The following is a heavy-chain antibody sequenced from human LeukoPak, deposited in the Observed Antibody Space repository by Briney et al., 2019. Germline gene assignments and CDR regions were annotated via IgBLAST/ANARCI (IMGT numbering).Heavy chain of an antibody. V-gene: IGHV4-38-2*02. CDR1: GYSISSGYY. CDR2: IYNSGST. D-gene: IGHD6-13*01. J-gene: IGHJ2*01. CDR3: ARGVTAAGPYWYFDL. Sequence: SETLSLTCTVSGYSISSGYYWGWIRQPPGKGLEWIGYIYNSGSTNYNPSLKSRVTISVDTSKNQFSLKLSSVTAADTAVYYCARGVTAAGPYWYFDLWGRGTLVTVSS.